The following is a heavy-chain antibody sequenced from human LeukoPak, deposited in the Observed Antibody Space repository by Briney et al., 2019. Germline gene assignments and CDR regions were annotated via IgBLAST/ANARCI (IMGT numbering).Heavy chain of an antibody. CDR2: ISGSGGST. V-gene: IGHV3-23*01. J-gene: IGHJ4*02. D-gene: IGHD6-13*01. Sequence: GGSLRLSCAASGFTFSSYAMSWVRQAPGKGLEWVSAISGSGGSTYYADSVKGRFTISRDNSKNTLYLQMNSLRAEDTAVYYCAIQPNIAAAERGGYWGQGTMVTVSS. CDR1: GFTFSSYA. CDR3: AIQPNIAAAERGGY.